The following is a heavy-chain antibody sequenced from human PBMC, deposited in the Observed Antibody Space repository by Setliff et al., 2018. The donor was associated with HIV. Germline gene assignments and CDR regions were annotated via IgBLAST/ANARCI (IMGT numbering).Heavy chain of an antibody. CDR2: IWFDGSKK. V-gene: IGHV3-33*07. Sequence: AGGSLRLSCAASAFTFSNYGMYWVRQAPGKGLEWVAVIWFDGSKKYYTDSVKGRFTISRDDSKNTLYLQMNSLRAEDTGVYYCARSATNYNYYYYGMDVWGQGTTVTVSS. J-gene: IGHJ6*02. CDR1: AFTFSNYG. D-gene: IGHD4-4*01. CDR3: ARSATNYNYYYYGMDV.